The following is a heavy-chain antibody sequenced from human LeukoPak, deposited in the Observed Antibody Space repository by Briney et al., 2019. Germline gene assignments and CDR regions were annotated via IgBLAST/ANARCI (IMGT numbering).Heavy chain of an antibody. J-gene: IGHJ4*02. Sequence: PGRSLRLSCAASGFTFSSYAMSWVRQAPGKGLEWVSAISGSGGSTYYADSVKGRFTISRDNSKNTLYLQMNSLRAEDTAVYYCARPQPGYDFWSGYDYFDYWGQGTLVTVSS. CDR2: ISGSGGST. D-gene: IGHD3-3*01. CDR3: ARPQPGYDFWSGYDYFDY. CDR1: GFTFSSYA. V-gene: IGHV3-23*01.